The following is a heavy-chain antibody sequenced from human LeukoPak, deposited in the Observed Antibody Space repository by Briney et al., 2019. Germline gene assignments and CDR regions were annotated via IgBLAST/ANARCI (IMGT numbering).Heavy chain of an antibody. CDR1: GFTVSSSY. V-gene: IGHV3-53*01. CDR3: ARQMGESTNFDN. J-gene: IGHJ4*02. D-gene: IGHD2-2*01. Sequence: GGSLRLSCAASGFTVSSSYISWVRQAPGKGLEWVSAIYSGGTTYYADSVKGRFTISRVNSKNMLYLQMNSLRAEDTAMYHCARQMGESTNFDNWGQGTLVTVSS. CDR2: IYSGGTT.